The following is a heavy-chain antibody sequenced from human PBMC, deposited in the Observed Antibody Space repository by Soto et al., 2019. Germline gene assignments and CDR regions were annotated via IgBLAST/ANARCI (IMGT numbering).Heavy chain of an antibody. D-gene: IGHD4-17*01. J-gene: IGHJ4*02. CDR2: VSHDGTNT. CDR3: ARVHGDYGDNLLSY. V-gene: IGHV3-30*03. CDR1: GFTFSNYA. Sequence: QVRLMESGGGVVQPGRSLRLSCAASGFTFSNYAMHWVRQAPGQGLVWVADVSHDGTNTYYADSVKGRFTVSRDNSKNTLFLQMNSLRPEDTAVYFCARVHGDYGDNLLSYWGQGTLVTVSS.